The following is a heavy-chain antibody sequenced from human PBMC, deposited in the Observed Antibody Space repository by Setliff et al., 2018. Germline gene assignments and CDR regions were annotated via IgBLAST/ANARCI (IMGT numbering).Heavy chain of an antibody. CDR3: ARDNTIVGATDY. D-gene: IGHD1-26*01. CDR1: GGSITSGSYY. J-gene: IGHJ4*02. Sequence: PSETLSLTCAVSGGSITSGSYYWSWIRRPAGEGLEWIGRLRTSGTTVYNPSLKGRVTMSADTSTNHFSLKLTSVTAADTAVYYCARDNTIVGATDYWGQGALVTVSS. CDR2: LRTSGTT. V-gene: IGHV4-61*02.